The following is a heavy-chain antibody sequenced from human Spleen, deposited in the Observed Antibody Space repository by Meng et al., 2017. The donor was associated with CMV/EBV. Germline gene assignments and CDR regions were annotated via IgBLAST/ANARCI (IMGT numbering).Heavy chain of an antibody. V-gene: IGHV3-23*01. CDR1: GFTVSSYA. J-gene: IGHJ4*02. CDR2: IIGSGGST. D-gene: IGHD6-25*01. CDR3: ATRFYYFDY. Sequence: GASQNISCAASGFTVSSYARCWVRQAPGKGLGWVSAIIGSGGSTYYADSVKGRFTISRDNSKNTLYLQMNSRRAEDTAVYYCATRFYYFDYWGQGTLVTVSS.